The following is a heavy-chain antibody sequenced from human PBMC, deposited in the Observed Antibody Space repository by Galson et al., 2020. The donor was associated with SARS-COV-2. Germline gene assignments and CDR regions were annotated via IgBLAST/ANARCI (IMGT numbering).Heavy chain of an antibody. Sequence: ASVKVSCKASGGTFSSYAISWVRQAPGQGLEWMGGIIPIFGTANYAQKFQGRVTITTDESTSTAYMELSSLRSEDTAVYYCARVYYDSSGYYQSGAPYYFDYWGQGTLVTVSS. V-gene: IGHV1-69*05. CDR1: GGTFSSYA. CDR2: IIPIFGTA. J-gene: IGHJ4*02. CDR3: ARVYYDSSGYYQSGAPYYFDY. D-gene: IGHD3-22*01.